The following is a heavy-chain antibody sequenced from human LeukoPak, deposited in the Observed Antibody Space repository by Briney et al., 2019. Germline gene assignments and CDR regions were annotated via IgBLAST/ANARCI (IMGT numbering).Heavy chain of an antibody. D-gene: IGHD3-22*01. CDR1: GFTFSSYG. V-gene: IGHV3-66*02. Sequence: GGSLRLSCAASGFTFSSYGMSWVRQAPGKGLEWVSVIYSGGSTYYADSVKGRFTVSRDNSKNTLYLQMNSLRAEDTAVYFCAKGYYFDSRGYYQHFDYWGQGTLVTVSS. CDR2: IYSGGST. J-gene: IGHJ4*02. CDR3: AKGYYFDSRGYYQHFDY.